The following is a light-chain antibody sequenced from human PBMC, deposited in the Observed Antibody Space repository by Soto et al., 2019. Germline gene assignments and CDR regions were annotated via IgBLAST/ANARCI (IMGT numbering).Light chain of an antibody. Sequence: EIVLTQYPGTLSLSPGERATLSCRASQSVGSYLAWYQQKPGQAPRLLISDTSSRATGIPDRFSGSGSVTDFTLTISRLEPEDFAVYYCQQYRSSPLTFGGGTKVDIK. CDR2: DTS. CDR3: QQYRSSPLT. CDR1: QSVGSY. V-gene: IGKV3-20*01. J-gene: IGKJ4*01.